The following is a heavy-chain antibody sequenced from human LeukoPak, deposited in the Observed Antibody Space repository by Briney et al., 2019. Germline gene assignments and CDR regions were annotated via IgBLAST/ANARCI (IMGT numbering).Heavy chain of an antibody. CDR2: IKQDGSEK. CDR1: GFTFSSYW. CDR3: ARGFIVVVTAPDY. Sequence: GGSLRLSCAASGFTFSSYWMSWVRQAPGKGLEWVANIKQDGSEKYYVDSVKGRFTISRGNAKNSLYLQMNSLRAEDTAVYYCARGFIVVVTAPDYWGQGTLVTVSS. J-gene: IGHJ4*02. V-gene: IGHV3-7*01. D-gene: IGHD2-21*02.